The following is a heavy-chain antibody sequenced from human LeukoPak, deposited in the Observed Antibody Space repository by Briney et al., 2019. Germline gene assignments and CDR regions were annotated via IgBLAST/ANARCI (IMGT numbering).Heavy chain of an antibody. CDR2: IYYSGST. V-gene: IGHV4-59*01. D-gene: IGHD3-10*01. CDR3: ARSRQASGLFNS. Sequence: PSETLSLTCTVSGGSIISYYWNWIRQPPGKGLEWIGYIYYSGSTNYNPSLKSRVTISVDTSKNQFSLNLSSVTAADTAVYYCARSRQASGLFNSWGQGTLVVVSS. CDR1: GGSIISYY. J-gene: IGHJ5*01.